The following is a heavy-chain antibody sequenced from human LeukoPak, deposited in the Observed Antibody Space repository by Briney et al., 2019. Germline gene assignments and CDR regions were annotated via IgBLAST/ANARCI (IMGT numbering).Heavy chain of an antibody. CDR3: ARHIPGITGTTAFDY. CDR1: GYSFTSYW. J-gene: IGHJ4*02. D-gene: IGHD1-20*01. Sequence: GESLKISCKGSGYSFTSYWIGWVRQMPGKGLEWMGIIYPGDSDTRYSPSFQGQVTISADKSISTAYLQWSSLKASDTAMYYCARHIPGITGTTAFDYWGQGTLVTVSS. CDR2: IYPGDSDT. V-gene: IGHV5-51*01.